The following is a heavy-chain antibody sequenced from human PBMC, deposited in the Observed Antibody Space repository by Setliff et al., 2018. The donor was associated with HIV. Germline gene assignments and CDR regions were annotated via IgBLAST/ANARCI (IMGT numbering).Heavy chain of an antibody. CDR2: ISDDGSAK. CDR1: GFNFNNHA. D-gene: IGHD2-8*01. V-gene: IGHV3-30*04. J-gene: IGHJ5*02. Sequence: SLRLSCAASGFNFNNHAMHWVRQAPGKGPECVAVISDDGSAKYYGDSVKGRFTISRDNSKYTLYLDLNSLRSEDTAVYYCVRDDSNGPNSLAPWGQGTLVTAPQ. CDR3: VRDDSNGPNSLAP.